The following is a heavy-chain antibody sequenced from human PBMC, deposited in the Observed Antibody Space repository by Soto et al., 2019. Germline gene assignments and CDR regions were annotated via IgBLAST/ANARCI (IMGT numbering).Heavy chain of an antibody. J-gene: IGHJ4*02. CDR3: ARGVSAGVDY. Sequence: ASVKVSCKASGDSFTSLDINWVRQTAGQGLEWMGWMEPSTGTTGYAQKFQGRVTMTRDTSINTAYMELTTLTSDDTAFYYCARGVSAGVDYWGQGTLVTVSS. CDR1: GDSFTSLD. CDR2: MEPSTGTT. V-gene: IGHV1-8*01. D-gene: IGHD1-26*01.